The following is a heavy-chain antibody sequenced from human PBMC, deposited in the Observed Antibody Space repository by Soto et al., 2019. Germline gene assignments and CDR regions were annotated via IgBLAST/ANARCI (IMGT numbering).Heavy chain of an antibody. CDR2: ISTSGDT. J-gene: IGHJ6*02. CDR1: GFTFSNYD. Sequence: GGSLRLSCAASGFTFSNYDIHWVRQPTGKGLEWVSGISTSGDTDYSASVKGRFTISREDAKNSLYLQMDNLRAGDTAVYYCATSPSHTFNLVAGLNVWGQGTTVTVSS. D-gene: IGHD5-12*01. CDR3: ATSPSHTFNLVAGLNV. V-gene: IGHV3-13*01.